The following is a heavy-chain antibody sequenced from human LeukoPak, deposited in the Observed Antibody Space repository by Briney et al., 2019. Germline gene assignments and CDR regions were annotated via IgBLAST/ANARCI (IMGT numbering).Heavy chain of an antibody. J-gene: IGHJ2*01. D-gene: IGHD1-26*01. CDR2: ISSSGSTI. CDR3: AIARSGSYSHYWYFDL. V-gene: IGHV3-48*04. CDR1: GFIFRDYG. Sequence: PGGSLRLSCGASGFIFRDYGIHWVRQAPGKGLEWVSYISSSGSTIYYADSVKGRFTISRDHAKNSLYLQMNSLRAEDTAVYYCAIARSGSYSHYWYFDLWGRGTLVTVSS.